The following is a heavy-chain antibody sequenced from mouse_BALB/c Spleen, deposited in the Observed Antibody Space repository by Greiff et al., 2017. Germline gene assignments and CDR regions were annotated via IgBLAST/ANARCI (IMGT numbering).Heavy chain of an antibody. CDR2: ILPGSGST. D-gene: IGHD1-1*01. CDR1: GYTFSSYW. Sequence: QVQLQQSGAELMKPGASVKISCKATGYTFSSYWIEWVKQRPGHGLEWIGEILPGSGSTNYNEKFKGKATFTADTSSNTAYMQLSSLTSEDSAVYYCARPLLRYYFDYWGQGTTLTVSS. J-gene: IGHJ2*01. CDR3: ARPLLRYYFDY. V-gene: IGHV1-9*01.